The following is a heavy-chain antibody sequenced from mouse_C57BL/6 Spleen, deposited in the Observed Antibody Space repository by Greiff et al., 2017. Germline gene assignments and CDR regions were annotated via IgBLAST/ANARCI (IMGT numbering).Heavy chain of an antibody. V-gene: IGHV5-9-1*02. J-gene: IGHJ3*01. D-gene: IGHD2-2*01. CDR3: TRERGLYGYGWFAY. CDR2: ISSGGDYI. Sequence: EVMLVESGEGLVKPGGSLKLSCAASGFTFSSYAMSWVRQTPEKRLEWVAYISSGGDYIYYADTVKGRFTISRDNARNTLYLQMSSLKSEDTAMYYCTRERGLYGYGWFAYWGQGTLVTVSA. CDR1: GFTFSSYA.